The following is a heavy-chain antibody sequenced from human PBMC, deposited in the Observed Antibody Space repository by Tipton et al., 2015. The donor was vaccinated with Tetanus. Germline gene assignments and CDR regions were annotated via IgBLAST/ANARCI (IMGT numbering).Heavy chain of an antibody. CDR2: IYHSGST. Sequence: TLSLTCAVSGGSISSGGYSWSWIRQPPGKGLEWIGYIYHSGSTNYNPPLKSRVTISVDTSKNQFSLKLSSVTAADTAVYYCARGGIAAAGGGLDYWGQGTLVTVSS. V-gene: IGHV4-30-2*01. J-gene: IGHJ4*02. D-gene: IGHD6-13*01. CDR3: ARGGIAAAGGGLDY. CDR1: GGSISSGGYS.